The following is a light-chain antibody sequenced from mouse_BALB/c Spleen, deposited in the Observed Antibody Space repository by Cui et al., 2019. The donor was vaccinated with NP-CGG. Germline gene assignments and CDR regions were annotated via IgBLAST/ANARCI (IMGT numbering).Light chain of an antibody. J-gene: IGLJ1*01. CDR2: GTK. CDR1: TGAVTTSNY. V-gene: IGLV1*01. Sequence: QAVLTHESARTTSPGETVTLTCRSSTGAVTTSNYANWVQEKPDHLFTGLIGGTKNRAPGVPARFSGSLIGDKAALTITGAQTEDEAIYFCALWYSNHWVFGGGTKLTVL. CDR3: ALWYSNHWV.